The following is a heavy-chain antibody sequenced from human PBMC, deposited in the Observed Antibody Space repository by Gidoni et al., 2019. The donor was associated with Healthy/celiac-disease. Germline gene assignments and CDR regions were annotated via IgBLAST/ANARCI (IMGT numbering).Heavy chain of an antibody. Sequence: EVQLLESGGGLVQPGGSLRLSCAASGFTFSRYAMSWVRQAPGKGLEWVSAISGSGGSTYYADSVKGRFTISRDNSKNTLYLQMNSLRAEDTAVYYCAKAISRYSSSWYYFDYWGQGTLVTVSS. V-gene: IGHV3-23*01. D-gene: IGHD6-13*01. CDR2: ISGSGGST. J-gene: IGHJ4*02. CDR3: AKAISRYSSSWYYFDY. CDR1: GFTFSRYA.